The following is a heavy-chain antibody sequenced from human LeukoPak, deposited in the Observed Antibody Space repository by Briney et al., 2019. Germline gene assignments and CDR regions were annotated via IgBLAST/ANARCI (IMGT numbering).Heavy chain of an antibody. Sequence: SVKVSCKASRGTFSSYAISWVRQAPGQGLEWMGGIIPIFGTANYAQKFQGRVTITADESTSTAYMELSSLRSEDTAVYYCAVVLRFLEWPPGAFDYWGQGTLVTVSS. V-gene: IGHV1-69*13. D-gene: IGHD3-3*01. CDR2: IIPIFGTA. J-gene: IGHJ4*02. CDR1: RGTFSSYA. CDR3: AVVLRFLEWPPGAFDY.